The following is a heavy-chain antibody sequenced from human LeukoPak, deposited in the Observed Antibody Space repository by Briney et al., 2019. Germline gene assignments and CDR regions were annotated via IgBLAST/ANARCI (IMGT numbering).Heavy chain of an antibody. D-gene: IGHD3-10*01. V-gene: IGHV3-66*01. CDR1: GFTVSSNY. CDR3: ARAISGSGFYGMDV. Sequence: GGFLRLSCAASGFTVSSNYMSWVRQAPGKGLEWVSVIYSGGSTYYADSVKGRFTISRDNSKNTLYLQMNSLRAEDTAVYYCARAISGSGFYGMDVWGQGTTVTFSS. CDR2: IYSGGST. J-gene: IGHJ6*02.